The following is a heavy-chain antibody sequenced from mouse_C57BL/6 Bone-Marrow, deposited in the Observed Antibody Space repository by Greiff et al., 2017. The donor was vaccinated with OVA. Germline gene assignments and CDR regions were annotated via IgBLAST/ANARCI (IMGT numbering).Heavy chain of an antibody. Sequence: VHVKQSGTVLARPGASVKMSCKTSGYTFTSYWMHWVKQRPGQGLEWIGAIYPGNSDTSYNQKFKGKAKLTAVTSASTAYMELSSLTNEDSAVYYCTRQLRLRIYYAMDYWGQGTSVTVSS. CDR1: GYTFTSYW. J-gene: IGHJ4*01. CDR2: IYPGNSDT. CDR3: TRQLRLRIYYAMDY. V-gene: IGHV1-5*01. D-gene: IGHD3-2*02.